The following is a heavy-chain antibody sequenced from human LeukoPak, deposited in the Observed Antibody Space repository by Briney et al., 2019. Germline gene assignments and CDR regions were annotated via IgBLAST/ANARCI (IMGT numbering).Heavy chain of an antibody. CDR3: TRPYGDYENGRDY. J-gene: IGHJ4*02. CDR1: GFTFSSYS. CDR2: IRSKAYGGTT. D-gene: IGHD4-17*01. V-gene: IGHV3-49*04. Sequence: PGGSLRLSCAASGFTFSSYSMSWVRQAPGKGLEWVGFIRSKAYGGTTEYAASVKGRFTISRDDSKSIAYLQMNSLKTEDTAVYYCTRPYGDYENGRDYWGQGTLVTVSS.